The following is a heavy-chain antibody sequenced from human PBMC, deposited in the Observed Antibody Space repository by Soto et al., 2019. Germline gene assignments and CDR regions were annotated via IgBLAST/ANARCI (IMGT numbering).Heavy chain of an antibody. D-gene: IGHD5-12*01. V-gene: IGHV3-23*01. Sequence: EVQVLESGGVLVQPGGSLRLSCVAPGLIFSNDAMSWVRQAPGKGLEWVSGISGSGGSPHYADSAKGRFTISRDNSKNPLFLQMNTLSAEDTAVYYCAREGDITAAFDYWGQGTLVTVSS. J-gene: IGHJ4*02. CDR2: ISGSGGSP. CDR1: GLIFSNDA. CDR3: AREGDITAAFDY.